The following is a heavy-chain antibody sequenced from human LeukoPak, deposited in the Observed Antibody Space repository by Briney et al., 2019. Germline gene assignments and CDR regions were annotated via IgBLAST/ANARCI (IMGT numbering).Heavy chain of an antibody. D-gene: IGHD3-3*01. CDR3: ARDPFDFWSGYDYYFDY. CDR1: GFTFSSYW. V-gene: IGHV3-7*01. J-gene: IGHJ4*02. CDR2: IKQDGSEK. Sequence: GGSLRLSCAASGFTFSSYWMSWVRQAPGKGLEWVANIKQDGSEKYYVDSVKGRFTISRDNAKNSLYLQMNSLKAEDTAVYYCARDPFDFWSGYDYYFDYWGQGTLVTVSS.